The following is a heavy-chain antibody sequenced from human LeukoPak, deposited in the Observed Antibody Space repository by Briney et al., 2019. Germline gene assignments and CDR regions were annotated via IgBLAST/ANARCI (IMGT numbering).Heavy chain of an antibody. J-gene: IGHJ5*02. CDR2: IYYSGST. CDR3: ARGRSSSWYWFDP. V-gene: IGHV4-59*11. D-gene: IGHD6-13*01. CDR1: GGSISSHY. Sequence: PSETLSLTCTVSGGSISSHYWSWTRQPPGKGLEWIGYIYYSGSTNYNPSLKSRVTISVDTSKNQFSLKLSSVTAADTAVYYCARGRSSSWYWFDPWGQGTLVTVSS.